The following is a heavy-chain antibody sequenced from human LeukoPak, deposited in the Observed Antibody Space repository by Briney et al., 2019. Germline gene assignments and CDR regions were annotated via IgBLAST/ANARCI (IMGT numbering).Heavy chain of an antibody. D-gene: IGHD1-1*01. CDR1: GYSISSGYY. Sequence: SETLSLTCTVSGYSISSGYYWGWIRQPPGKGLEWIGSIYHSGSTYYNPSLKSRVTISVDTSKNQFSLKLSSVTAADTAVYYCARVRTGTQDYWGQGTLVTVSS. CDR3: ARVRTGTQDY. J-gene: IGHJ4*02. CDR2: IYHSGST. V-gene: IGHV4-38-2*02.